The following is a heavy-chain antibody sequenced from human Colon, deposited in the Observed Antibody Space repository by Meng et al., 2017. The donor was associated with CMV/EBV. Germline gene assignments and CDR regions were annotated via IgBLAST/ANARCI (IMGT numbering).Heavy chain of an antibody. J-gene: IGHJ3*02. CDR2: ISGTGSST. CDR3: AKDVLRFMEWPHAFDK. V-gene: IGHV3-23*01. D-gene: IGHD3-3*01. Sequence: GESLKISCEGSGFTFSSYAMSWVRQAPGKGLEWVSSISGTGSSTYYADSVKGRFTVSRDNSRSTLYLQMNSLRAEDTAVYYCAKDVLRFMEWPHAFDKWGQGAMVTVSS. CDR1: GFTFSSYA.